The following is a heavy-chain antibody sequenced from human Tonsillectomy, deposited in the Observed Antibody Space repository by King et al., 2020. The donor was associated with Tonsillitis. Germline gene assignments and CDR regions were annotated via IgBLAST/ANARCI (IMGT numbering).Heavy chain of an antibody. Sequence: VQLVQSGGGLVQPGRSLRLSCAASGFAFDDYAMHWVRQAPGKGLEWVSGISWNGGSIGYADSVKGRFTISRDNAKNSLYLQMNSLRAGDTALYYCAKPTVRVDDSPAYWYFALWGRGTLVTVPS. CDR3: AKPTVRVDDSPAYWYFAL. CDR2: ISWNGGSI. V-gene: IGHV3-9*01. CDR1: GFAFDDYA. D-gene: IGHD3-10*01. J-gene: IGHJ2*01.